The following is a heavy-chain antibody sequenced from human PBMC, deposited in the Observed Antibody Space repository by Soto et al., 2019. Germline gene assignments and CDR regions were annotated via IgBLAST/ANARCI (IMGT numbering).Heavy chain of an antibody. Sequence: EVQLVESGGGLVQPGGSLILSCAASGFTFNTYHMNWVRQAPGKGLEWVSYIHSGGSRIYYADSVKGRFTNSRDNAKNSLFLQMNSLRAEDTAVYYCARDGTTETTNYHYAMDVWGQGTTVTVSS. J-gene: IGHJ6*02. CDR3: ARDGTTETTNYHYAMDV. CDR1: GFTFNTYH. V-gene: IGHV3-48*03. D-gene: IGHD4-17*01. CDR2: IHSGGSRI.